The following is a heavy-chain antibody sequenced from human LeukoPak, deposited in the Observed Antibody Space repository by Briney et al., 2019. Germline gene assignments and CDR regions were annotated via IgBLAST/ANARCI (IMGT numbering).Heavy chain of an antibody. CDR2: INHSGST. D-gene: IGHD2-21*01. CDR1: GGSFSGYY. CDR3: ARGVVIAPQTFDY. Sequence: SETLSLTCAVYGGSFSGYYWSWIRQPPGKGLEWIGEINHSGSTNYNQSLKSRVTISVDTSKNQFSLKLSSVTAADTAVYYCARGVVIAPQTFDYWGQGTLVTVSS. V-gene: IGHV4-34*01. J-gene: IGHJ4*02.